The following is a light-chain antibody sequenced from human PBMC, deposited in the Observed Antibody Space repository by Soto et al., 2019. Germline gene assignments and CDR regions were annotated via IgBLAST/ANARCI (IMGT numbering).Light chain of an antibody. CDR3: QQYNSYSLA. CDR1: QRISDS. V-gene: IGKV1-12*01. J-gene: IGKJ1*01. Sequence: DIQMTQSPSSLSASVGERVTITCRASQRISDSLAWYQQKPGKAPRLLIYGSSVCHTGVPSRFSGSGSGTDFTLTISSLQPEDFATYYCQQYNSYSLAFGQGTKVDIK. CDR2: GSS.